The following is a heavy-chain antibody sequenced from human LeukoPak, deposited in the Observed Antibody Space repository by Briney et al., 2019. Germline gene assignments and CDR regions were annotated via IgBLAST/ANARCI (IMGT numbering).Heavy chain of an antibody. Sequence: SETLSLTCTVSGGSMSNYYWSWIRQPPGKGLEWIGYIYYSGSTNYNPSLKSRVTISVDTSKNQFSLKLSSVTAADTAVYYCARRKRYCSGGSCSSLFDYWGQGNLVTVSS. J-gene: IGHJ4*02. CDR3: ARRKRYCSGGSCSSLFDY. D-gene: IGHD2-15*01. CDR2: IYYSGST. V-gene: IGHV4-59*01. CDR1: GGSMSNYY.